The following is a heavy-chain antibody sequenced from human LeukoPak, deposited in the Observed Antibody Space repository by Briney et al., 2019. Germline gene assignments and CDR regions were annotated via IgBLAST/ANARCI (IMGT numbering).Heavy chain of an antibody. D-gene: IGHD6-13*01. CDR1: GFTFSSYG. Sequence: GGSLRLSCAASGFTFSSYGMHWVRQAPGKGLEWVAVISYDGSNKYYADSVKGRFTISRDNSKNTLYLQMNSLRAEDTAVYYCAKDSIAAANPIHWGQGTLVAVSS. J-gene: IGHJ4*02. CDR2: ISYDGSNK. CDR3: AKDSIAAANPIH. V-gene: IGHV3-30*18.